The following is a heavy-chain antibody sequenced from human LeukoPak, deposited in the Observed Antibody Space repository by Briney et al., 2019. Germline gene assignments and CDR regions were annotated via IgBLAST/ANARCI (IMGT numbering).Heavy chain of an antibody. Sequence: GGSPRLSCAASGFTFSSYKMNWVRQAPGKGLEWVSYISTSDTTIYYADSVKGRFTISRDNAKNSLYLQMNSLRVEDTAVYYCARGGGSSWCLDCWGQGTLVTVSS. CDR2: ISTSDTTI. V-gene: IGHV3-48*03. D-gene: IGHD6-13*01. CDR1: GFTFSSYK. CDR3: ARGGGSSWCLDC. J-gene: IGHJ4*02.